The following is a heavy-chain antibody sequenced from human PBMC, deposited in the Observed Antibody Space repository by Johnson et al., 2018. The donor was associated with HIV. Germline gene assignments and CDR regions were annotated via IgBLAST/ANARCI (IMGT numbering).Heavy chain of an antibody. CDR3: ARDFGLFLGKDDAFDI. V-gene: IGHV3-30*02. CDR2: IRYDGSNK. CDR1: GFTFSSYG. D-gene: IGHD7-27*01. J-gene: IGHJ3*02. Sequence: VQLVESGGGVVQPGGSLRLSCAASGFTFSSYGMHWVRQAPGKGLEWVAFIRYDGSNKYYEDSVKGRFTISRDNSKNTLYLHMNSLRAEDTAVYYCARDFGLFLGKDDAFDIWGQGTMVTVSS.